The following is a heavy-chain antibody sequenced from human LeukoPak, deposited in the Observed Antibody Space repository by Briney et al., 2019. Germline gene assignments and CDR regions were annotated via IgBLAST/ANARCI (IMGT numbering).Heavy chain of an antibody. Sequence: SETLSLTCTVSGGSISSSSYYWGWIRQPPGKGLEWIGSIYDSGSTFYNASLKSRVTISVDTSKNQFSLKLSSVTAADTAVYYCARRTFGGVIARWGQGTLVTVSS. D-gene: IGHD3-16*02. J-gene: IGHJ4*02. CDR2: IYDSGST. V-gene: IGHV4-39*01. CDR1: GGSISSSSYY. CDR3: ARRTFGGVIAR.